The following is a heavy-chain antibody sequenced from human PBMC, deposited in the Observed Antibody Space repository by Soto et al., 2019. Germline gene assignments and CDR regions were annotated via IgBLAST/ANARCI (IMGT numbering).Heavy chain of an antibody. CDR3: ARLVVVAPVANA. D-gene: IGHD2-2*01. V-gene: IGHV4-39*02. Sequence: PSETLSLTCSVSGGSINYNSYYWGWIRQPPWKGLEWVGGIFYTGTTYYSPSLKDRVTISVDTSKNSFSLNLTSVTAADTAVYFCARLVVVAPVANAWGQGXLVTVYS. CDR2: IFYTGTT. J-gene: IGHJ5*02. CDR1: GGSINYNSYY.